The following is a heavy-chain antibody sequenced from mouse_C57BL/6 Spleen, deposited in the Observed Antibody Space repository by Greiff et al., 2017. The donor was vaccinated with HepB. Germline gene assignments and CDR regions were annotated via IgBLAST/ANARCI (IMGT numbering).Heavy chain of an antibody. J-gene: IGHJ1*03. D-gene: IGHD2-2*01. Sequence: VQLQQSGAELARPGASVKLSCKASGYTFTSYGISWVKQRTGQGLEWIGEIYPRSGNTYYNEKFKGKATLTADKSSSTAYMELRSLTSEDSAVYFCARGGGSTMVTTRYFDVWGTGTTVTVSS. CDR1: GYTFTSYG. CDR3: ARGGGSTMVTTRYFDV. CDR2: IYPRSGNT. V-gene: IGHV1-81*01.